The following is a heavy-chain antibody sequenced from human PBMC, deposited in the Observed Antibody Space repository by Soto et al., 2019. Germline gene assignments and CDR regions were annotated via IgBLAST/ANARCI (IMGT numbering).Heavy chain of an antibody. CDR2: IYHSGST. D-gene: IGHD1-26*01. CDR3: ARSFGSYYGIYYFDY. J-gene: IGHJ4*02. CDR1: GGSISSSNW. V-gene: IGHV4-4*02. Sequence: PSETLSLTCAVSGGSISSSNWWSWVRQPPGKGLEWIGEIYHSGSTYYNPSLKSRVTISVDTSKNQFSLKLSSVTAADTAVYYCARSFGSYYGIYYFDYWGQGTLVTVSS.